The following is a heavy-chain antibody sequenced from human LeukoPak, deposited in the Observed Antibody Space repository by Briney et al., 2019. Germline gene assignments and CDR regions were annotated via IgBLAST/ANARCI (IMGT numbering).Heavy chain of an antibody. D-gene: IGHD5-18*01. Sequence: ASVKVSCKASGYTFTGYYMHWVRQAPGQGLEWMGWINPNSGGTNYAQKFQGRVTMTRDTSISTAYMELSRLRSDDTAVYYCARDLKRGYSQAAGYWGQGALVTVSS. CDR3: ARDLKRGYSQAAGY. J-gene: IGHJ4*02. CDR1: GYTFTGYY. CDR2: INPNSGGT. V-gene: IGHV1-2*02.